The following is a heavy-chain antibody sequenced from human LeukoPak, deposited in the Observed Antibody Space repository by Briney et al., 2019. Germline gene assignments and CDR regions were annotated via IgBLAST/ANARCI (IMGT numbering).Heavy chain of an antibody. J-gene: IGHJ6*02. CDR2: INAGNGNT. V-gene: IGHV1-3*01. CDR3: ARATVIVPAARLDV. D-gene: IGHD2-2*01. CDR1: GYIISSYA. Sequence: ASVKVSCKASGYIISSYAMHWVRQAPGPRLEWMGWINAGNGNTKYSQKFQDRVTITRDTSASTAYMELSSLGSGDTAVYYCARATVIVPAARLDVWGQGTTVIVSS.